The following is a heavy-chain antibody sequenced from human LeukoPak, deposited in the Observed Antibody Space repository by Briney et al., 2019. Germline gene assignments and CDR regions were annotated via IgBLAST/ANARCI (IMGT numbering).Heavy chain of an antibody. J-gene: IGHJ5*02. CDR1: GFTFSSYA. CDR3: AKDSAGPGGVGWFDP. V-gene: IGHV3-23*01. Sequence: HPGGSLRLSCAASGFTFSSYAMSWVRQAPGKGLEWVSAISGSGGSTYYADSVKGRFTISRDNSKNTLYLQMNSLRAEDTAVHYCAKDSAGPGGVGWFDPWGQGTLVTVSS. D-gene: IGHD6-13*01. CDR2: ISGSGGST.